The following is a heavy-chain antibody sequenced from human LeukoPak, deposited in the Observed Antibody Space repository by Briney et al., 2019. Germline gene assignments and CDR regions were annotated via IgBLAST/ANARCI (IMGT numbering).Heavy chain of an antibody. D-gene: IGHD3-16*02. CDR3: ARVNDYVWGSYRYRGQFDY. CDR2: IYSGGST. Sequence: GGSLRLSCAASGFTVSSNYMSWVRQAPGKGLEWVSVIYSGGSTYYADSVKGRFTISRDNSKNTLYLQMNSLRAEDTAVYYCARVNDYVWGSYRYRGQFDYWGQGTLVTVSS. J-gene: IGHJ4*02. V-gene: IGHV3-66*01. CDR1: GFTVSSNY.